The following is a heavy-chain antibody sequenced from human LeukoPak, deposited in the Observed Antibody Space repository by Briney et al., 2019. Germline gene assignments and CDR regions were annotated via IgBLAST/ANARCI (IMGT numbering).Heavy chain of an antibody. D-gene: IGHD3-3*01. Sequence: ASVKVSCKASGYSFTNYGISWVRQAPGQGLEWVGWISAYSGETKYAPKLQGRVTLTRDTSTSTAYLDLRSLTSDDTAVYYCARVVVAVFGVMVHSNYFDSWGQGTLITVSS. V-gene: IGHV1-18*01. CDR2: ISAYSGET. CDR1: GYSFTNYG. CDR3: ARVVVAVFGVMVHSNYFDS. J-gene: IGHJ4*02.